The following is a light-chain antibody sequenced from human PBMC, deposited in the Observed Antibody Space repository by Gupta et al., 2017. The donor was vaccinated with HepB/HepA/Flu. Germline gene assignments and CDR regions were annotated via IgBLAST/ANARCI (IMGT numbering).Light chain of an antibody. V-gene: IGKV1-5*03. Sequence: DIQMTQSPSTLSASVGDRVTITCRASQSISNWLAWYQQKPGKAPKLLIYRASTLESGVPSRFSGSGSGAEFTLTISSLQPDDFATYYCQQYNTYLLTFGGGTKVEIK. CDR1: QSISNW. CDR2: RAS. CDR3: QQYNTYLLT. J-gene: IGKJ4*01.